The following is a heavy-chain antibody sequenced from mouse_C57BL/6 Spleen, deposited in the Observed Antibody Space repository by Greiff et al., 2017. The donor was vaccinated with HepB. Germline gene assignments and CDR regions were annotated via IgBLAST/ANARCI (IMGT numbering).Heavy chain of an antibody. CDR3: ARRQDYGPYWYFDV. V-gene: IGHV1-82*01. J-gene: IGHJ1*03. Sequence: QVQLQQPGAELVKPGASVKLSCKASGYAFSSSWMNWVKQRPGKGLEWIGRIYPGDGDTNYNGKFKGKATLTADKSSSTAYMQLSSLTSEDSAVYFCARRQDYGPYWYFDVWGTGTTVTVSS. CDR1: GYAFSSSW. CDR2: IYPGDGDT. D-gene: IGHD1-1*02.